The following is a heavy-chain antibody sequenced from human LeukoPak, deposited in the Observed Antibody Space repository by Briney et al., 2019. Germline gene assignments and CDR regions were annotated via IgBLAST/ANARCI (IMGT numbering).Heavy chain of an antibody. D-gene: IGHD4-17*01. CDR2: ISGSGGST. CDR1: GFTFSSYA. V-gene: IGHV3-23*01. CDR3: AKSPSWLYGDSSNWFDP. J-gene: IGHJ5*02. Sequence: GGSLRLSCAASGFTFSSYAMSWVRQAPGKGLEGGSAISGSGGSTYYADSVKGRFTISRDNSKNTLYLQMNSLSAEDTAVYYCAKSPSWLYGDSSNWFDPWGQGTLVTVSS.